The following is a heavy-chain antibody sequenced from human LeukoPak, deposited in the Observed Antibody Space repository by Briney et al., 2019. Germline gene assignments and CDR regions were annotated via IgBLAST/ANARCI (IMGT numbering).Heavy chain of an antibody. Sequence: SETLSLTCAVYGGSFSGYYWSWIRQPPGKGPEWIGEINHSGSTNYNPSLKSRVTISVDTSKNQFSLKLSSVTAADTAVYYCARGRRPFDYWGQGTLVTVSS. J-gene: IGHJ4*02. V-gene: IGHV4-34*01. CDR3: ARGRRPFDY. CDR2: INHSGST. CDR1: GGSFSGYY.